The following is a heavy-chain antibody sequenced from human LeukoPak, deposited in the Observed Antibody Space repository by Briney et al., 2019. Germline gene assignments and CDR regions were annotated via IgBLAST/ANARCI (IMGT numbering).Heavy chain of an antibody. V-gene: IGHV3-21*01. CDR1: GFTFTTES. J-gene: IGHJ4*02. Sequence: PGGSLRLSCAVSGFTFTTESINWVRQAPGKGLEWVASISGGSISLDYADSAKGRFTISRDNARKSLFLQMDSLRAEDTATYYCVRRPLGYSGHFDSWGQGTLVTVSS. CDR3: VRRPLGYSGHFDS. CDR2: ISGGSISL. D-gene: IGHD5-12*01.